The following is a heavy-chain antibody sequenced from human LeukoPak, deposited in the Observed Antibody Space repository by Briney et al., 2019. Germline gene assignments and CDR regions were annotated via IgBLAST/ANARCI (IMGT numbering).Heavy chain of an antibody. CDR1: GGSISSYY. CDR2: IYYSGST. V-gene: IGHV4-59*01. Sequence: SETLSLTCTVSGGSISSYYWSWIRQPPGKGPEWIGYIYYSGSTNYNPSLKSRVTISVDTSKNQFSLKLSSVTAADTAVYYCARVREEYYFDYWGQGTLVTVSS. J-gene: IGHJ4*02. CDR3: ARVREEYYFDY.